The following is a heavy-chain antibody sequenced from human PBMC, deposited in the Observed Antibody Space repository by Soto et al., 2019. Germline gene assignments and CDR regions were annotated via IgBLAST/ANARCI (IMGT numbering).Heavy chain of an antibody. CDR1: GDSISTSNYY. V-gene: IGHV4-39*07. CDR2: LFYRGGT. D-gene: IGHD4-17*01. Sequence: TSETLSLTCSASGDSISTSNYYWVWIRQPPGKGLEWIGHLFYRGGTYYNPSLKSRVSITLDTSKNEFSLTLTSINAADPAIYFCARRGGGDYLFDSWGQRILVTVAS. CDR3: ARRGGGDYLFDS. J-gene: IGHJ4*02.